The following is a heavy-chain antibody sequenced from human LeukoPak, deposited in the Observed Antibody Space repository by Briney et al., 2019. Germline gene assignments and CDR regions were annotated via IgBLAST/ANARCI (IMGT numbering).Heavy chain of an antibody. CDR2: ISSSSSTI. Sequence: GGSLRLSCAASGFTFSSYSMNWVRQAPGKGLEWVSYISSSSSTIYYADSVKGRFTISRDNAKNSLYLQMNSLRAEDTAVYYCARGAYDSSGYPTSFDYWGQGTLVTVSS. CDR3: ARGAYDSSGYPTSFDY. CDR1: GFTFSSYS. D-gene: IGHD3-22*01. V-gene: IGHV3-48*01. J-gene: IGHJ4*02.